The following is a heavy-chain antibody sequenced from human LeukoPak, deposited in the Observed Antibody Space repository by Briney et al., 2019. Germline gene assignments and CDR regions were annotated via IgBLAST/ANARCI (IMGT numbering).Heavy chain of an antibody. D-gene: IGHD3-10*01. V-gene: IGHV3-23*01. J-gene: IGHJ4*02. CDR1: GLTFSSYA. Sequence: PGGSLRPSCTASGLTFSSYAMSWVRQAPGKGLEWVSVISGSGSSTYCADSVKGRFTISRDNAKNSLYLQMNSLRAEDTAVYYCAREGKGYYGSGSQNDYWGQGTLVTVSS. CDR2: ISGSGSST. CDR3: AREGKGYYGSGSQNDY.